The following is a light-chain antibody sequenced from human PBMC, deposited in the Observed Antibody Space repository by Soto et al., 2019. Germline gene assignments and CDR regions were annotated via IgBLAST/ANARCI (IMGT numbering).Light chain of an antibody. Sequence: EIVLTQSPATLSVSPGEGATLSCRASQSIDGNLAWYQQRPGQAPRLLINAASTRATGVPARFSGSGSGTDFTLTISSLQSEDFAVYYFQQYNNWPGTFGQGTKVDIK. CDR2: AAS. CDR1: QSIDGN. J-gene: IGKJ1*01. CDR3: QQYNNWPGT. V-gene: IGKV3-15*01.